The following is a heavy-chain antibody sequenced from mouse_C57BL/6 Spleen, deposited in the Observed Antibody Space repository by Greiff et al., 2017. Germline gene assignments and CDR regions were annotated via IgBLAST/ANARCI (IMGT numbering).Heavy chain of an antibody. CDR1: GYSIPSGYY. Sequence: EVKLLESGPGLVKPSQSLSLTCSVTGYSIPSGYYWNWIRQFPGNKLAWMGYISYDGSNNYNPSLKNRISITRDTSKNQFFLKLNSVTTEDTATYYCARDDGYYVMAMDYWGQGTAVTVSS. CDR3: ARDDGYYVMAMDY. J-gene: IGHJ4*01. D-gene: IGHD2-3*01. CDR2: ISYDGSN. V-gene: IGHV3-6*01.